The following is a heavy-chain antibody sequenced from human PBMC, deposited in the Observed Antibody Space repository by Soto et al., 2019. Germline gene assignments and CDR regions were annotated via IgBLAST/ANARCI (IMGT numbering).Heavy chain of an antibody. D-gene: IGHD2-8*01. V-gene: IGHV1-3*01. Sequence: ASVKVSCKASGDTFSISAMHWVRQAPGQRLEGMGWIKAGNGNTKYSQKFQGRVTITRDTSASTAYMELSSVRSEDTGVYYCARGCTNGVCFTIDYWGQGTLVTVSS. CDR3: ARGCTNGVCFTIDY. CDR2: IKAGNGNT. CDR1: GDTFSISA. J-gene: IGHJ4*02.